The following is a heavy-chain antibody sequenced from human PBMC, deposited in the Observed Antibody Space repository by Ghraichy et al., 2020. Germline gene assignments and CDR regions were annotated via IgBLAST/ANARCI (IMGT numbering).Heavy chain of an antibody. CDR1: GFTFSSYA. D-gene: IGHD2-2*01. CDR3: AKDVIGYCSSTSCYDY. V-gene: IGHV3-23*01. CDR2: ISGSGGST. J-gene: IGHJ4*02. Sequence: SCAASGFTFSSYAMSWVRQAPGKGLEWVSAISGSGGSTYYADSVKGRFTISRDNSKNTLYLQMNSLRAEDTAVYYCAKDVIGYCSSTSCYDYWGQGTLVTVSS.